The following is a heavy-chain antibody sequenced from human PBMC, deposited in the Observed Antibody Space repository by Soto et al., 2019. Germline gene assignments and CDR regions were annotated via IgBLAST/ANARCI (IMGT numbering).Heavy chain of an antibody. J-gene: IGHJ4*02. Sequence: PSETLSLTCTVSGGSISSYYWSWIRQPPGKGLEWIGYIYYSGSTNYNPSLKSRVTISVDTSKNQFSLKLSSVTAADTAVYYCARRGVWSRAYYFDYWGQGTLVTVSS. D-gene: IGHD2-21*01. CDR2: IYYSGST. CDR3: ARRGVWSRAYYFDY. V-gene: IGHV4-59*08. CDR1: GGSISSYY.